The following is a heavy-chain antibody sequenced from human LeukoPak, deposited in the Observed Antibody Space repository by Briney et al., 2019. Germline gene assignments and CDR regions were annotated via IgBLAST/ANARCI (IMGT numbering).Heavy chain of an antibody. Sequence: GGSLRLSCAASGFTFSTYAMSWVRQAPGKGLEWVSAISGSTGRTYYTDSVKGRFTISRDNSKNTLYLQMNNLRAEDTAVYYCAPRVVGSAPFDYWGQGTLVTVSS. D-gene: IGHD2-15*01. J-gene: IGHJ4*02. V-gene: IGHV3-23*01. CDR1: GFTFSTYA. CDR2: ISGSTGRT. CDR3: APRVVGSAPFDY.